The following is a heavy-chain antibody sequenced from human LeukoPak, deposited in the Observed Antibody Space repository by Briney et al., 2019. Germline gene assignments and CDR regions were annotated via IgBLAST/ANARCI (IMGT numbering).Heavy chain of an antibody. CDR1: GGSFSGYY. CDR2: INHSGST. V-gene: IGHV4-34*01. Sequence: SETLSLTCAVYGGSFSGYYWSWIRQPPGKGLEWIGVINHSGSTNYNPSLKSRVTISVDTSKNQFSLKLSSVTAADTAVYYCARDYYDSSGYYSFGYWGQGTLVTVSS. J-gene: IGHJ4*02. D-gene: IGHD3-22*01. CDR3: ARDYYDSSGYYSFGY.